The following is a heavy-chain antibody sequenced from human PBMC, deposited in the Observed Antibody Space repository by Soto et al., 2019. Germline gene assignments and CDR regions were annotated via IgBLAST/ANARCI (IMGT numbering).Heavy chain of an antibody. CDR2: INPNSGGT. D-gene: IGHD1-26*01. CDR3: ARDHGGSYIYYGMDL. J-gene: IGHJ6*02. V-gene: IGHV1-2*02. Sequence: GASVKVSCKASGYTFTGYYMHWVRQAPGQGLEWMGWINPNSGGTNYAQKFQGRVTMTRDTSISTAYMELSRLGSDDTAVYYCARDHGGSYIYYGMDLWGQGTTVTVSS. CDR1: GYTFTGYY.